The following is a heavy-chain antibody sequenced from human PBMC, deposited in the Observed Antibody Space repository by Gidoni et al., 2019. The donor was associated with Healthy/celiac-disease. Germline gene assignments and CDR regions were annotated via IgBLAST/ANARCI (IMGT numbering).Heavy chain of an antibody. D-gene: IGHD3-22*01. V-gene: IGHV3-73*02. CDR3: TRPKGSSGYYYPNWFDP. CDR1: GFTFSGSA. J-gene: IGHJ5*02. CDR2: IRSKANSYAT. Sequence: EVQLVESGGGLVQPGGSLKLSCAASGFTFSGSAMHWVRQASGKGLEWVGRIRSKANSYATAYAASVKGRFTISRDDSKNTAYLQMNSLKTEDTAVYYCTRPKGSSGYYYPNWFDPWGQGTLVTVSS.